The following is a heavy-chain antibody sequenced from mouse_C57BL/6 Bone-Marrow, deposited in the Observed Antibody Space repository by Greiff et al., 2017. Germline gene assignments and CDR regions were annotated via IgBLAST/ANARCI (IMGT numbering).Heavy chain of an antibody. D-gene: IGHD2-12*01. V-gene: IGHV1-18*01. CDR2: INPNNGGT. J-gene: IGHJ1*03. Sequence: EVKLVESGPELVKPGASVKIPCKASGYTFTDYNMDWVKQSHGKSLEWIGDINPNNGGTIYNQKFKGKATLTVDKSSSTAYMELRSLTSDDTAVYYCARRKLGYFDVWGTGTTVTVSS. CDR1: GYTFTDYN. CDR3: ARRKLGYFDV.